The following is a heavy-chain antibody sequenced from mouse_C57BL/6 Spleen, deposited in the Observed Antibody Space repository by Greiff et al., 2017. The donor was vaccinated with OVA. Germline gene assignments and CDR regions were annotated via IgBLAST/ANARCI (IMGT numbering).Heavy chain of an antibody. Sequence: VQLQQSGAELVRPGTSVKVSCKASGYAFTNYLIEWVKQRPGQGLEWIGVINPGSGGTNYNEKFKGKATLTADKSSSTAYMQLSSLTAEDSAVYFCAREDYDYPSCAYGGQGTLVTVSA. CDR3: AREDYDYPSCAY. D-gene: IGHD2-4*01. V-gene: IGHV1-54*01. CDR2: INPGSGGT. CDR1: GYAFTNYL. J-gene: IGHJ3*01.